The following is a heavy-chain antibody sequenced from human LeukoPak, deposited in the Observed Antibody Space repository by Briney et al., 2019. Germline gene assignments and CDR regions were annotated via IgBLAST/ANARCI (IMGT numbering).Heavy chain of an antibody. D-gene: IGHD3-10*01. CDR3: ARDAYYYGSGAYYFDY. CDR1: GGSISSSSYY. Sequence: SETLSLTCTVSGGSISSSSYYWGWIRQPPWKGLEWIGEINHSGSTNYNPSLKSRVTMSVDTSKNQFSLKLSSVTAADTAVYYCARDAYYYGSGAYYFDYWGQGTLVTVSS. CDR2: INHSGST. J-gene: IGHJ4*02. V-gene: IGHV4-39*07.